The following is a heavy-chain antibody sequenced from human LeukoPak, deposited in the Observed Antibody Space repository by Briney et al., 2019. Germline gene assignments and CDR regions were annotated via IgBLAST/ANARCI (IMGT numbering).Heavy chain of an antibody. D-gene: IGHD3-22*01. CDR2: IRYDGSNK. CDR3: ARTYYYDSSGYYFGAFDI. Sequence: TGGSLRLSCAASGFTFSSYGMHWVRQAPGKGLEWVAFIRYDGSNKYYADSVKGRFTISRDNSKNTLYLQMNSLRAADTAVYYCARTYYYDSSGYYFGAFDIWGQGTMVTVSS. J-gene: IGHJ3*02. CDR1: GFTFSSYG. V-gene: IGHV3-30*02.